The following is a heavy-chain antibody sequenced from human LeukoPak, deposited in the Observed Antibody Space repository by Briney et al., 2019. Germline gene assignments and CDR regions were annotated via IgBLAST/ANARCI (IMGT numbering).Heavy chain of an antibody. CDR1: GFTFSSYA. Sequence: GGSLRLSCAASGFTFSSYAMSWVRQAPGKGLEWVSAISGSGGSTYYADSVKGRFTISRDDAKNSLYLQMNSLRAEDTAIYYCAKVPRQHDNWFNPWGQGTLVTVSS. V-gene: IGHV3-23*01. J-gene: IGHJ5*02. CDR2: ISGSGGST. CDR3: AKVPRQHDNWFNP. D-gene: IGHD3-9*01.